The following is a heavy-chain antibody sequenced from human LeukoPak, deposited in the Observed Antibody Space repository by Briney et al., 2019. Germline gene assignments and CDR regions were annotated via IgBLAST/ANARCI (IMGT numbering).Heavy chain of an antibody. CDR3: AREHNTCFDY. D-gene: IGHD1/OR15-1a*01. V-gene: IGHV2-5*01. Sequence: SGPTLVNPTQTLTLTCTFSGFSLSSGGVGVGWIRQPPGKAPECLAVVRWNEDKRYSPSLKSRLTITKDTPKNQVVLTMTNLDPVDTATYYRAREHNTCFDYWGQGTLVTVSS. J-gene: IGHJ4*02. CDR2: VRWNEDK. CDR1: GFSLSSGGVG.